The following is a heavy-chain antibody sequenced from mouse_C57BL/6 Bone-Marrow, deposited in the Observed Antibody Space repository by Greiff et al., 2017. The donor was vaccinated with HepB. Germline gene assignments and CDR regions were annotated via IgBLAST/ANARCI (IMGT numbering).Heavy chain of an antibody. CDR1: GFTFSDYG. J-gene: IGHJ2*01. CDR3: ARGDSNPYYFDY. D-gene: IGHD2-5*01. Sequence: DVKLVESGGGLVKPGGSLKLSCAASGFTFSDYGMHWVRQAPEKGLEWVAYISSCSSTIYYADTVKGRFTISRDNAKNTLFLQMTSLRSEDTAMYYCARGDSNPYYFDYWGQGTTLTVSS. CDR2: ISSCSSTI. V-gene: IGHV5-17*01.